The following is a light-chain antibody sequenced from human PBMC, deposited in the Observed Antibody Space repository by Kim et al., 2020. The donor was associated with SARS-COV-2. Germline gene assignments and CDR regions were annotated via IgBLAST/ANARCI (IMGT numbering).Light chain of an antibody. V-gene: IGLV1-44*01. Sequence: GQRVTISCSGSSSSIGSNAVTRCQQLPGTAPKLLICNIDQRPSGVPDRFSGSKSDTSASLAISGLQSEDEADYYCAVWDDSLNGVVFGGGTQLTVL. CDR2: NID. CDR3: AVWDDSLNGVV. J-gene: IGLJ2*01. CDR1: SSSIGSNA.